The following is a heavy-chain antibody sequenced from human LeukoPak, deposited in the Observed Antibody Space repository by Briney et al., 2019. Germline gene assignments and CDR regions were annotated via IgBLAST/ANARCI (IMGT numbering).Heavy chain of an antibody. CDR3: ARALPGIWNAFDI. Sequence: GASVKVSCKASGYTFTGYYLHWVRQAPGQGLEWMGWINPNSGGTNYAQKFQGRVTMTRDTSISTAYMELSRLRSDDTAVYYCARALPGIWNAFDIWGQGTMVTVSS. CDR2: INPNSGGT. J-gene: IGHJ3*02. D-gene: IGHD2/OR15-2a*01. CDR1: GYTFTGYY. V-gene: IGHV1-2*02.